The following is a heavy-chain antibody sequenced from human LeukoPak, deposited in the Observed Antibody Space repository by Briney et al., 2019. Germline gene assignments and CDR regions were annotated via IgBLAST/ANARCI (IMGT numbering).Heavy chain of an antibody. Sequence: SETLSLTCTVSGYSISSGYYWGWIRQPPGKGLEWIGSIYHSGSTYYNPSLKSRVTISVDTSKNQFSLKLSSVTAADTAVYYCARAQRGSVVVVPAARRDRLKKYYYYMDVWGKGTTVTVSS. CDR1: GYSISSGYY. J-gene: IGHJ6*03. CDR3: ARAQRGSVVVVPAARRDRLKKYYYYMDV. CDR2: IYHSGST. V-gene: IGHV4-38-2*02. D-gene: IGHD2-2*01.